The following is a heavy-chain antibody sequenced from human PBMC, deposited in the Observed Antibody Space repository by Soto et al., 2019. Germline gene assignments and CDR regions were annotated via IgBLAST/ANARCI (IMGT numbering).Heavy chain of an antibody. CDR2: ISSSGSTI. J-gene: IGHJ5*02. V-gene: IGHV3-48*03. Sequence: GSLRRSCSSSVFTFSTSEVNWFRQAPGKGLEWGSYISSSGSTIYYADSVKGLFTISRDNAKNSLYLQMNSLRAEDTAVYYCAREAWFDPWGQGILVTVSS. CDR3: AREAWFDP. CDR1: VFTFSTSE.